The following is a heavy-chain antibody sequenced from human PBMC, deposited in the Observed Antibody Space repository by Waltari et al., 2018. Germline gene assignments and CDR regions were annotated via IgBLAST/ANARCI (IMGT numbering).Heavy chain of an antibody. CDR1: GFAVSSHY. Sequence: EVQLVESGGGLVQPGGSLRLSCAASGFAVSSHYMSWVRHAPRKGLAWISVIYAGGSTYYADSVKGRFTISRDNSKNMLFLQMNSLRPEDTAMYFCAREWAGFGDYGIDYWGQGSLVTVSS. V-gene: IGHV3-66*02. CDR2: IYAGGST. D-gene: IGHD4-17*01. J-gene: IGHJ4*02. CDR3: AREWAGFGDYGIDY.